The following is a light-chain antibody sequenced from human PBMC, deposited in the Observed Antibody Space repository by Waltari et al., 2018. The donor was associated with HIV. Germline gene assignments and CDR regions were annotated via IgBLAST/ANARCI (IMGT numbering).Light chain of an antibody. CDR1: SSDVGDLNF. CDR3: TSYASITSWV. CDR2: DVS. Sequence: QSALPQPASVSGSPGQSITISCTGTSSDVGDLNFVSWYQQHPGKAPELMIYDVSHRSSVIPGRVSGSKCDNTASLTISGLQAEDEADYYCTSYASITSWVFGGGTKVTVL. V-gene: IGLV2-14*03. J-gene: IGLJ3*02.